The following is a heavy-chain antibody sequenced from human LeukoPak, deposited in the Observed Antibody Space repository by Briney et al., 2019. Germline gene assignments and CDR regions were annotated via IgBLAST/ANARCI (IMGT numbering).Heavy chain of an antibody. CDR2: ISGSGGST. Sequence: GGSLRLSCAASGFTFSSYAMSWVRQAPGKGLEWVSAISGSGGSTYYADSVKGRFTISRDNSKNTLYLQMNSLRAEDTAVYYCEKDIEYSYRPPDYWGQGTLVTVSS. J-gene: IGHJ4*02. V-gene: IGHV3-23*01. CDR3: EKDIEYSYRPPDY. CDR1: GFTFSSYA. D-gene: IGHD5-18*01.